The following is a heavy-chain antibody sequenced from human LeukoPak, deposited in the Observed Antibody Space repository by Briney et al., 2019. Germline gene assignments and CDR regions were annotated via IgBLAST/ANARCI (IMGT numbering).Heavy chain of an antibody. CDR2: IRQDGVEK. V-gene: IGHV3-7*01. Sequence: PGGSLRLSCAASGFTFSNFWMTWVRQAPGKGLEWVAHIRQDGVEKYYVDSVRGRFTISRDNAKNSMYLQMNGLRVEDTAVYYCTRVNNRYSDFWSQGSLVIVSS. J-gene: IGHJ4*02. D-gene: IGHD2-15*01. CDR1: GFTFSNFW. CDR3: TRVNNRYSDF.